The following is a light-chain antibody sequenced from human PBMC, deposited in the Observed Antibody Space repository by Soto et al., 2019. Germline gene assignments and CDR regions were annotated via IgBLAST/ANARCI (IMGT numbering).Light chain of an antibody. J-gene: IGKJ1*01. CDR3: QQYNNWPPWT. CDR2: GAS. Sequence: EIVMTQSPATLSVSPGERATLSCRASQSVRNNLAWYQQKPGQAPRLLIYGASTRATGIPARFSGSGSGTEFTHTISSLQSEDFAVYYCQQYNNWPPWTFGQGTKVEIK. V-gene: IGKV3-15*01. CDR1: QSVRNN.